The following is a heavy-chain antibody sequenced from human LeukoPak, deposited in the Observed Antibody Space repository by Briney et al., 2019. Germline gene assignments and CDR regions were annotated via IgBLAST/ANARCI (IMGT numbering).Heavy chain of an antibody. CDR1: GGTFSSYA. J-gene: IGHJ4*02. D-gene: IGHD3-22*01. CDR2: IIPIFGTA. CDR3: ARWKRSGYYFDY. Sequence: GASVKASCKASGGTFSSYAISWVRQAPGQGLEWMGGIIPIFGTANYAQKFQGRVTITADESTSTAYMELSSLRSEDTAVYYCARWKRSGYYFDYWGQGTLVTVSS. V-gene: IGHV1-69*13.